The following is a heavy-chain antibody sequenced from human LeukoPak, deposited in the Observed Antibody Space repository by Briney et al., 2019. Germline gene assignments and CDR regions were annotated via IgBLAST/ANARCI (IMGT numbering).Heavy chain of an antibody. Sequence: GGSLRLSCAASGFTFNSYAMSWVRQAPGKGLEWVSAISGSGGSTYYADSVKGRFTISRDNSKNTLYLQMNSLRAEDTAVYYCAKESYYYYDSSGDDAFDIWGQGTMVTVSS. CDR3: AKESYYYYDSSGDDAFDI. CDR1: GFTFNSYA. J-gene: IGHJ3*02. CDR2: ISGSGGST. V-gene: IGHV3-23*01. D-gene: IGHD3-22*01.